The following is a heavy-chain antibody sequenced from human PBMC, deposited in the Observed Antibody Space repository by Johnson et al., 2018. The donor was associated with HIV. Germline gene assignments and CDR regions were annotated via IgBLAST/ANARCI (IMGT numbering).Heavy chain of an antibody. Sequence: QMLLVESGGGVVQPGGSLRLSCAASGFTFSSYGMHWVRQAPGKGLEWVAFIRYDGSNKYYADSVKGRFTISRDNSKNTLYLQMNSLRAEDTAVYYCAKGRLVGATTYDAFEIWGQGTMVTVSS. V-gene: IGHV3-30*02. CDR3: AKGRLVGATTYDAFEI. J-gene: IGHJ3*02. CDR2: IRYDGSNK. CDR1: GFTFSSYG. D-gene: IGHD1-26*01.